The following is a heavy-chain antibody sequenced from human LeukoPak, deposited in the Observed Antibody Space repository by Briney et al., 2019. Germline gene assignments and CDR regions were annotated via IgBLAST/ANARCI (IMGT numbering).Heavy chain of an antibody. CDR2: ICSSSNTI. Sequence: GGSLRLSCSASGFTFSSYSMNSVRQAPGKGLEWVSYICSSSNTIYHADSVKGRFTISRDNAKNSLYLQMNSLRAEDTAVYYCARVFMAMVRGVIHDAFDIWGQGTMVTVSS. J-gene: IGHJ3*02. CDR3: ARVFMAMVRGVIHDAFDI. D-gene: IGHD3-10*01. V-gene: IGHV3-48*01. CDR1: GFTFSSYS.